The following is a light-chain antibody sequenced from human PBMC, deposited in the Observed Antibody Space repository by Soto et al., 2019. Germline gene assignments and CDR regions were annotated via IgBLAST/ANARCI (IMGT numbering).Light chain of an antibody. CDR3: MQALQSPT. V-gene: IGKV2-28*01. CDR1: QSLLHSNGYNY. J-gene: IGKJ1*01. CDR2: LGY. Sequence: ESVMTQSPLSLPVTPGDPASISCRSSQSLLHSNGYNYLDWYLQKPGQSPQLLIYLGYNRASRVPDRFSGSGSGTDFTLKISRVEAEDVGVYYCMQALQSPTFGQGTKVESK.